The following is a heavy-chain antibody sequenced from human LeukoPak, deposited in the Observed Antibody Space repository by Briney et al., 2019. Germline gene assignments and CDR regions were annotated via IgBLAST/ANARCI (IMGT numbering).Heavy chain of an antibody. CDR1: GFTVSSNY. V-gene: IGHV3-53*01. J-gene: IGHJ4*02. CDR2: IYSGGST. CDR3: AKVASADAQARLNY. Sequence: GGSLRLSCAASGFTVSSNYMSWVRQAPGKGLEWVSVIYSGGSTYYADSVKGRFTISRDNSKNTLYLQMNSLRADDTAVYYCAKVASADAQARLNYWGQGTLVTVSS. D-gene: IGHD6-19*01.